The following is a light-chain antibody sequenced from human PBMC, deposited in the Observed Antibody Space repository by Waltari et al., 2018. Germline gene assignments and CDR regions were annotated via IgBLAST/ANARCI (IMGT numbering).Light chain of an antibody. J-gene: IGKJ1*01. Sequence: EIVLTQSPGTLSLSPGERATLSCRASQSVSSSYLAWYQQKPGQAPRLLIYGASSRATGIADRFSGSGSGTDFTLTTSRLEPEDFAVYYCQQYGSSPGTFGQGTKVEIK. V-gene: IGKV3-20*01. CDR3: QQYGSSPGT. CDR1: QSVSSSY. CDR2: GAS.